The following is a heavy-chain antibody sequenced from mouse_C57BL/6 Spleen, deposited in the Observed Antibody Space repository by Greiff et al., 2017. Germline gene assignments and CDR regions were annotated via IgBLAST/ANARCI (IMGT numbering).Heavy chain of an antibody. CDR3: ARADYDYEDYYAMDY. CDR1: GYSITSGYY. Sequence: EVQLQQSGPGLVKPSQSLSLTCSVTGYSITSGYYWNWIRQFPGNKLEWMGYISYDGSNNYNPSLKNRISITRDTSKNQFFLKLNSVTTEDTATYYCARADYDYEDYYAMDYWGQGTSVTVSS. CDR2: ISYDGSN. V-gene: IGHV3-6*01. J-gene: IGHJ4*01. D-gene: IGHD2-4*01.